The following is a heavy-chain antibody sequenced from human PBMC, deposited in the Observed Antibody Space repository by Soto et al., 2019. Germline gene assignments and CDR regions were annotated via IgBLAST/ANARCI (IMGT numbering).Heavy chain of an antibody. D-gene: IGHD3-3*01. CDR3: ASCFWSGYHV. Sequence: SETLSLTCAVSGGSISSGGYSWSWIRQPPGKGLEWIGYIYHGGSTYYNPSLKSRVTISVDRSKNQFSLKLSSVTAADTAVYYCASCFWSGYHVWGQGTLVTVSS. CDR1: GGSISSGGYS. CDR2: IYHGGST. V-gene: IGHV4-30-2*01. J-gene: IGHJ4*02.